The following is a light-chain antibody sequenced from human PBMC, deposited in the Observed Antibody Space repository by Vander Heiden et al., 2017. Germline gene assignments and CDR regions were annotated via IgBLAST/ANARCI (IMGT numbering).Light chain of an antibody. CDR2: DNN. CDR1: SSNIGNNY. CDR3: GTWDSSLNGL. V-gene: IGLV1-51*01. Sequence: QSVLTQPPSVSAAPGQKVTISCSGSSSNIGNNYVSWYQQLPGTAPNLLIYDNNKRPSGIPARFSGSKSGTSATLDITGLQTGDEADYYCGTWDSSLNGLFGGGTKLTVL. J-gene: IGLJ2*01.